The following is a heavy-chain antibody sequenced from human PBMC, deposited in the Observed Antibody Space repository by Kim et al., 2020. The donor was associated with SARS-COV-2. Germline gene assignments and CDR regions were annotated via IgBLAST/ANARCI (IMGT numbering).Heavy chain of an antibody. CDR3: ARRFGEDPDFDY. CDR2: IDPSDSYT. Sequence: GESLKISCKGSGYSFTSYWISWVRQMPGKGLEWMGRIDPSDSYTNYSPSFQGHVTISADKSISTAYLQWSSLKASDTAMYYCARRFGEDPDFDYWGQGTLVTVSS. V-gene: IGHV5-10-1*01. D-gene: IGHD3-10*01. J-gene: IGHJ4*02. CDR1: GYSFTSYW.